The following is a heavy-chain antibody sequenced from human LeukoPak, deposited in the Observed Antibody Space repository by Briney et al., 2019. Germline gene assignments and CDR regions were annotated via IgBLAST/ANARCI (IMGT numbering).Heavy chain of an antibody. D-gene: IGHD3-3*01. CDR1: GFTFSSFA. Sequence: GGSLRLFCAASGFTFSSFAMHWVRQAPGKGLEGVAVISDDGSNKHYADSLKDRFTISRDNSKNTLYLQMNSLRGEDTAVYYCSREGEDDFWSAFDYWGQGTLVTVSS. J-gene: IGHJ4*02. CDR2: ISDDGSNK. CDR3: SREGEDDFWSAFDY. V-gene: IGHV3-30*01.